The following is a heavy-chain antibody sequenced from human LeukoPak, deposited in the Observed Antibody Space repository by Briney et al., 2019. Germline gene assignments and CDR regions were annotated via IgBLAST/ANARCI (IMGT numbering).Heavy chain of an antibody. Sequence: GGSLRLSCAASGFTFSSYGMHWVRQAPGKGLEWVAAISYDGSNKYYADSVKGRFTISRDNSKNTLYLQMNSLRAEDTAVYYCAQAVSSDGGYWGQGTLVTVSS. J-gene: IGHJ4*02. D-gene: IGHD4-23*01. CDR2: ISYDGSNK. CDR1: GFTFSSYG. V-gene: IGHV3-30*03. CDR3: AQAVSSDGGY.